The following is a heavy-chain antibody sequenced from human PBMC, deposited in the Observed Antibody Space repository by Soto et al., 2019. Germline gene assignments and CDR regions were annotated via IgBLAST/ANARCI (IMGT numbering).Heavy chain of an antibody. CDR2: ISGSGGST. V-gene: IGHV3-23*01. J-gene: IGHJ4*02. CDR3: AKWGRIAAAGTPYCFDY. CDR1: GFTFSSYA. Sequence: GGSLRLSCAASGFTFSSYAMSWVRQAPGKGLEWVSAISGSGGSTYYADSVKGRFTISRDNSKNTLYLQMNSLRAEDTAVYYCAKWGRIAAAGTPYCFDYWGQGTLVTVSS. D-gene: IGHD6-13*01.